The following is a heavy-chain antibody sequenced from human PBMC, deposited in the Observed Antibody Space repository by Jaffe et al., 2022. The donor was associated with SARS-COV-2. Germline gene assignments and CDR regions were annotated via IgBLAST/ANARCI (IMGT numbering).Heavy chain of an antibody. D-gene: IGHD6-19*01. V-gene: IGHV3-30*03. CDR3: ARPSEEWLVLEAHFDY. CDR1: GFTFSSYG. Sequence: QVQLVESGGGVVQPGRSLRLSCAASGFTFSSYGMHWVRQAPGKGLEWVAVISYDGSNKYYADSVKGRFTISRDNSKNTLYLQMNSLRAEDTAVYYCARPSEEWLVLEAHFDYWGQGTLVTVSS. J-gene: IGHJ4*02. CDR2: ISYDGSNK.